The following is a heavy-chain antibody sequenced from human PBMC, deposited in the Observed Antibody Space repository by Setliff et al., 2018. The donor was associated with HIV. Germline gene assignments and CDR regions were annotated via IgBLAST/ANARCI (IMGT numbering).Heavy chain of an antibody. CDR3: ARERLSRLGFDY. CDR2: IWHSGNT. Sequence: SETLSLTCSVSGYSISSGYFWGWIRQPPGKGLEWIGSIWHSGNTYYNPSLRSRVAISVDTSKSQFSLKMTSVTAADTAVYYCARERLSRLGFDYWGQGTLVTVSS. CDR1: GYSISSGYF. D-gene: IGHD1-1*01. J-gene: IGHJ4*02. V-gene: IGHV4-38-2*02.